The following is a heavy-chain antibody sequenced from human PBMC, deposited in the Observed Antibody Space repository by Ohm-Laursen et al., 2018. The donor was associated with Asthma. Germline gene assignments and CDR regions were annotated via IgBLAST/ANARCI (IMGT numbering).Heavy chain of an antibody. V-gene: IGHV3-43*01. CDR1: GFTFDDYT. CDR2: ISWDGGST. CDR3: AKGSGGSSWYHGGNWFDP. J-gene: IGHJ5*02. Sequence: SLRLSCAASGFTFDDYTMHWVRQAPGKGLEWVSLISWDGGSTYYADSVKGRFTISRDNSKNSLYLQMNSLRTEDTALYYCAKGSGGSSWYHGGNWFDPWGQGTLVTVSS. D-gene: IGHD6-13*01.